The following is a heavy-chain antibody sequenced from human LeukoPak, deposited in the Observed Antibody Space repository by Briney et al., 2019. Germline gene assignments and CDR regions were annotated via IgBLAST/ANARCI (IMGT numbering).Heavy chain of an antibody. CDR1: GFTFSSYS. V-gene: IGHV3-23*01. Sequence: HPGGPLRLSCAASGFTFSSYSMNWVRQAPGKGLEWVSAVSGSGGSTYYADSVKGRFTISRDNSKNTLFLQMNSLRAEDTAVYYCAKDQRQVTYNWNRDYWGQGTLVTVSS. D-gene: IGHD1-20*01. CDR3: AKDQRQVTYNWNRDY. J-gene: IGHJ4*02. CDR2: VSGSGGST.